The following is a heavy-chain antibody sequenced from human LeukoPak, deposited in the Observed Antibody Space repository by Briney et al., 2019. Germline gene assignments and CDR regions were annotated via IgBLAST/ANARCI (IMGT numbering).Heavy chain of an antibody. D-gene: IGHD5-12*01. CDR3: ARVGGYSGYEDYYYYGMDV. J-gene: IGHJ6*04. CDR2: ISAYNGNT. Sequence: ASVTVSCKASGYTFTSYGISWVRQAPGQGLEWMGWISAYNGNTNYAQKLQGRVTMATDTSTSTAYMELRSLRSDDTAVHYCARVGGYSGYEDYYYYGMDVWGKGTTVTVSS. CDR1: GYTFTSYG. V-gene: IGHV1-18*04.